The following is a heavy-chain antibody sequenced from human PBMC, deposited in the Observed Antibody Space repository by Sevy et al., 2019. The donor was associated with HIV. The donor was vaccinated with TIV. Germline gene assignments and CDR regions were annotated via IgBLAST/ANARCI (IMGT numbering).Heavy chain of an antibody. J-gene: IGHJ4*02. Sequence: ASVKVSCKASGGTFSSYAISWVRQVPGQGLEWMGGFDEDGETLYAQKFQGRVTMTEDTSTDTAYMELSSLRSEDTAVYYCATDIVVGRDYWGQGTLVTVSS. CDR1: GGTFSSYA. D-gene: IGHD2-2*01. CDR2: FDEDGET. CDR3: ATDIVVGRDY. V-gene: IGHV1-24*01.